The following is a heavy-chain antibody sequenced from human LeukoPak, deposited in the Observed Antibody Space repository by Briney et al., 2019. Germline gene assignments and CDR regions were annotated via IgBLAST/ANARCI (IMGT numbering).Heavy chain of an antibody. CDR3: ARAGAVAATRH. D-gene: IGHD2-15*01. Sequence: SETLSLTCTVSGGSISSSSYYWGWIRQPPGKGLEWIGSIYYSGSTYYNPSLKSRVTISVDTSKNQFSLKLSSVTAADTAVYYCARAGAVAATRHWGQGTLVTVSS. CDR1: GGSISSSSYY. CDR2: IYYSGST. J-gene: IGHJ4*02. V-gene: IGHV4-39*07.